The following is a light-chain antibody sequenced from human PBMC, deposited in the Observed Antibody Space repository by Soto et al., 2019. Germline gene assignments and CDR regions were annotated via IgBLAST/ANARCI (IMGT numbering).Light chain of an antibody. Sequence: EIVLTQSPGTLYLSPGERATLSCRASQSVSSSYLAWYQQKPGQAPRLLIYGASSRATGIPDRFSGSGSGTDFTLTISRLEPGDFAVYYCQQYGSSPPWTFGQGTKVDIK. CDR3: QQYGSSPPWT. J-gene: IGKJ1*01. CDR2: GAS. V-gene: IGKV3-20*01. CDR1: QSVSSSY.